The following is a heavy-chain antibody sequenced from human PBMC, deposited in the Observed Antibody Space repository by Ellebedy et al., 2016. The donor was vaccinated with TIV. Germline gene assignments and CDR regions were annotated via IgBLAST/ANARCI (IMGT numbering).Heavy chain of an antibody. CDR2: ISAYNGNT. V-gene: IGHV1-18*01. J-gene: IGHJ6*02. CDR3: ARDELDTAMVKDYYGMDV. Sequence: ASVKVSCXASGGTFSSYAISWVRQAPGQGLEWMGWISAYNGNTNYAQKLQGRVTMTTDTSTSTAYMELRSLRSDDTAVYYCARDELDTAMVKDYYGMDVWGQGTTVTVSS. CDR1: GGTFSSYA. D-gene: IGHD5-18*01.